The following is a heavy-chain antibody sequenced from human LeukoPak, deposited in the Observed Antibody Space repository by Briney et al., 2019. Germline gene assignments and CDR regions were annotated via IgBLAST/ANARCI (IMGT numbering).Heavy chain of an antibody. J-gene: IGHJ4*02. CDR1: GYTFTNFG. CDR2: ISAYNGNT. V-gene: IGHV1-18*01. D-gene: IGHD3-10*01. Sequence: VASVKVSCKASGYTFTNFGVSWVRHAPGQGLEWMGWISAYNGNTNYAQKLQGRVTMTTDTSTSTAYMELRSLRSDDTAVYYCARDSPNMVRGVIPYWGQGTLVTVSS. CDR3: ARDSPNMVRGVIPY.